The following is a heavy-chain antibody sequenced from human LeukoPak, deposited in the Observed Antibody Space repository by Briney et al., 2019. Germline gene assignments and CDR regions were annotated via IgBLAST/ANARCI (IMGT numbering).Heavy chain of an antibody. CDR1: GFTVSSYW. Sequence: PGGSLRLSCAASGFTVSSYWMSWVRQAPGKGLEWVANIKQDGSETTYVDSVKGRFTISRDNAKNSLYLQVNSLRAKDKAGYYGAGPYGDYEDDGCDIWGEGTMVTVSS. CDR2: IKQDGSET. J-gene: IGHJ3*02. V-gene: IGHV3-7*03. CDR3: AGPYGDYEDDGCDI. D-gene: IGHD4-17*01.